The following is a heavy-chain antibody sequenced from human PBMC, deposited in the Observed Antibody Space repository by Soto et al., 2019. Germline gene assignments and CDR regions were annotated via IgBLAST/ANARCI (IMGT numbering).Heavy chain of an antibody. Sequence: QVQLQQWGAGLLKPSETLSLTCAVYGGSFSGYYWTWIRQTPGTGLEWSGEINHSGSTHYNPSLKSRVTISVDTPKTQFSLKLTSVTAADTAVYARARVKITGLFDYWGQGTLVTVSS. CDR2: INHSGST. D-gene: IGHD2-8*02. CDR1: GGSFSGYY. J-gene: IGHJ4*02. CDR3: ARVKITGLFDY. V-gene: IGHV4-34*01.